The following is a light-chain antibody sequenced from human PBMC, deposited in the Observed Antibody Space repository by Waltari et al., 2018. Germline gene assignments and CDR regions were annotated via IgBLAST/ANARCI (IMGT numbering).Light chain of an antibody. CDR2: RGN. Sequence: QPVLIQPPSASGTPGQRVTISCSGSSSNIGSNYVYWYQQVPGTAPKLLMYRGNWRPSGVPDRYYGSKSGTSASLALSGVRSEDEADYHCAAWDDVLSGVVFGGGTKLIVL. V-gene: IGLV1-47*01. CDR1: SSNIGSNY. J-gene: IGLJ2*01. CDR3: AAWDDVLSGVV.